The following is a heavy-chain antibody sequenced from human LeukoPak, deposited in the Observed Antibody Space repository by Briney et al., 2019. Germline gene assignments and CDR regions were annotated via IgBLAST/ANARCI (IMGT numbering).Heavy chain of an antibody. D-gene: IGHD1-26*01. CDR1: GFTFSSYG. V-gene: IGHV3-23*01. J-gene: IGHJ3*02. CDR2: ISGSGSRT. Sequence: GGSLRLSCAASGFTFSSYGMTWVRRAPGKGLEWVSGISGSGSRTDYADSVKGRFTISRDNAKNTLYLQMNSLRAEDTAVYYCAKGSREWELLDAFDIWGQGTMVTVSS. CDR3: AKGSREWELLDAFDI.